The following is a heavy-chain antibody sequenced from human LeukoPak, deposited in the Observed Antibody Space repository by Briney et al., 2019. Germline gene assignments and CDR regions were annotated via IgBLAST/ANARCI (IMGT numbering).Heavy chain of an antibody. CDR3: ARGDRSGGSCYMVDY. D-gene: IGHD2-15*01. CDR1: GGTFSSYA. V-gene: IGHV1-69*05. CDR2: IIPIFGTA. J-gene: IGHJ4*02. Sequence: SVKVSCKASGGTFSSYAISWVRQAPGQRLEWMGGIIPIFGTANYAQKFQGRVTITTDESTSTAYMELSSLRSEDTAVYYCARGDRSGGSCYMVDYWGQRTLVTVSS.